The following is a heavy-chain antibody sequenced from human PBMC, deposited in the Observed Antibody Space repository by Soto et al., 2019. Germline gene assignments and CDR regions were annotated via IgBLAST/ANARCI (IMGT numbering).Heavy chain of an antibody. J-gene: IGHJ6*02. Sequence: GGSLRLSCAASGFTFSSYAMHWVRQAPGKGLEWVAVISYDGSNKYYADSVKGRFTISRDNSKNTLYLQMNSLRAEDTAVYYCARDKSYRAPYYGMDVWGQGTTVTVSS. CDR3: ARDKSYRAPYYGMDV. CDR2: ISYDGSNK. V-gene: IGHV3-30-3*01. CDR1: GFTFSSYA. D-gene: IGHD3-16*02.